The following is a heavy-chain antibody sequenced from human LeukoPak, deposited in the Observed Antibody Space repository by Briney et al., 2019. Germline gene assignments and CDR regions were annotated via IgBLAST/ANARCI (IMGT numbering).Heavy chain of an antibody. CDR2: IYTSGST. Sequence: SETLSLTCTVSGGSISSGSYYWSWIRQPAGKGLEWIGRIYTSGSTNYNPSLKSRVTISVDTSKNQFSLKLSSVTAADTAVYYCAREWSSGGNDYWGQGTLVTVSS. D-gene: IGHD3-10*01. V-gene: IGHV4-61*02. J-gene: IGHJ4*02. CDR3: AREWSSGGNDY. CDR1: GGSISSGSYY.